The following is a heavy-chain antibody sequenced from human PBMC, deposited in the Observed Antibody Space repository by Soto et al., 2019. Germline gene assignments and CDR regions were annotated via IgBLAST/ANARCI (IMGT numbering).Heavy chain of an antibody. D-gene: IGHD6-19*01. CDR1: GFTFSNAW. CDR2: IKSKTDGGTT. Sequence: GSLRLXCAASGFTFSNAWGIWVRQAPGKGLEWVGRIKSKTDGGTTDYAAPVKGRFTISRDDSKNTLYLQMNSLKTEDTAVYYCTTSRPAGYSSGWFGQAGWGQGTLVTVSA. V-gene: IGHV3-15*01. CDR3: TTSRPAGYSSGWFGQAG. J-gene: IGHJ4*02.